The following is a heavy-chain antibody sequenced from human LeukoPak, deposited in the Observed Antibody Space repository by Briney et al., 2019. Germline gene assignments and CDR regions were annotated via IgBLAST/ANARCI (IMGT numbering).Heavy chain of an antibody. J-gene: IGHJ6*02. D-gene: IGHD2-2*02. Sequence: SETLSLTCAVYGGSFSGYYWSWIRQPPGKGLEWIGEINHSGSTNYNPSLKSRVTISVDTSKNQFSLKLSSVTAADTAVYYCARGRPRYCSSTSCYTGRYYYYGMDVWGQGTTVTVSS. CDR3: ARGRPRYCSSTSCYTGRYYYYGMDV. V-gene: IGHV4-34*01. CDR1: GGSFSGYY. CDR2: INHSGST.